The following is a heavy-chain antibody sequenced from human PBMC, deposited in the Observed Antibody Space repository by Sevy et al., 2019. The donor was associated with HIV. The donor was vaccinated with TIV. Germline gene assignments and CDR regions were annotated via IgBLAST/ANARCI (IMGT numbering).Heavy chain of an antibody. V-gene: IGHV4-61*10. CDR3: ARDSTTRPRVLDY. J-gene: IGHJ4*02. D-gene: IGHD1-1*01. CDR1: GGSISSGSYY. Sequence: SETLSLTCTVSGGSISSGSYYWSWIRQPAGKGLEWIGNIYFTGNTDYSPSLKSRVTLSLDTSKSQFSLTLKSVTAADTAIYFCARDSTTRPRVLDYWGQGTLVTVSS. CDR2: IYFTGNT.